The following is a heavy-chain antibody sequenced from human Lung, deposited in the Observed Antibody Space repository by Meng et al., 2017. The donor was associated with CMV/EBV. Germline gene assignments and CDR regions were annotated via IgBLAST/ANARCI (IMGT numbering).Heavy chain of an antibody. V-gene: IGHV1-69*05. CDR3: TRDRRGRSNWEYYFDY. D-gene: IGHD7-27*01. CDR2: IIPIFGTP. Sequence: SVKVSCKASGGTFNMYAVSWVRQAPGQGLEWVGGIIPIFGTPNYPQKFQGRVTTSTDESTHTVYMALSSLTSEDTAVYYCTRDRRGRSNWEYYFDYWGQGTLVTVPS. CDR1: GGTFNMYA. J-gene: IGHJ4*02.